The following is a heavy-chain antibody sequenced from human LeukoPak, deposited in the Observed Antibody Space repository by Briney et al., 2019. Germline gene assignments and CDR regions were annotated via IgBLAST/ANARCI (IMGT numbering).Heavy chain of an antibody. V-gene: IGHV4-59*08. CDR3: ARLSVSSLGF. D-gene: IGHD6-13*01. CDR1: GGSISSYY. Sequence: PSETLSLTCTVSGGSISSYYWSWIRQPPGKGLEWIGYIYYSGSTNYNPSLKSRVTISVDTSKNQFSLKLSSVTAADTAVYYCARLSVSSLGFWGQGTLVTVSS. CDR2: IYYSGST. J-gene: IGHJ4*02.